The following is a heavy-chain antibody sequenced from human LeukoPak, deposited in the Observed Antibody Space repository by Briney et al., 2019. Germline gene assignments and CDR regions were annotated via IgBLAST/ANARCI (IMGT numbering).Heavy chain of an antibody. V-gene: IGHV4-34*01. CDR1: GGSFSGYY. D-gene: IGHD6-13*01. J-gene: IGHJ4*02. CDR2: INHSGST. CDR3: ASGIAAAGTGGDY. Sequence: PSETLSLTCAVYGGSFSGYYWSWIRQPPGKGLEWIGEINHSGSTNYNPSLKSRVTISVDTSKNQFSLKLSSVTAADTAVYYCASGIAAAGTGGDYWGQGTLVTVSS.